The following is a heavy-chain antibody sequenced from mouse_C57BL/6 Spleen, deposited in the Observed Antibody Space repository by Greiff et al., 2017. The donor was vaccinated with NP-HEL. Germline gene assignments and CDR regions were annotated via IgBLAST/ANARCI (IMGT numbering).Heavy chain of an antibody. J-gene: IGHJ3*01. CDR2: ISSGSSTI. CDR1: GFTFSDYG. D-gene: IGHD2-2*01. Sequence: EVKLMESGGGLVKPGGSLKLSCAASGFTFSDYGMHWVRQAPEKGLEWVAYISSGSSTIYYADTVKGRFTISRDNAKNTLFLQMTSLRSEDTAMYYCARHGGYEETWFAYWGQGTLVTVSA. V-gene: IGHV5-17*01. CDR3: ARHGGYEETWFAY.